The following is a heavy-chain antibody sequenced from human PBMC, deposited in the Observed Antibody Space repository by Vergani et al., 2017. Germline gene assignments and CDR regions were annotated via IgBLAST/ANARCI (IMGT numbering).Heavy chain of an antibody. CDR2: IYSGGST. D-gene: IGHD3-10*01. CDR3: ARNYGSGPLDY. J-gene: IGHJ4*02. CDR1: GFTVSSNY. Sequence: EVQLVESGGGLVQPGGSLRLSCAASGFTVSSNYMSWVRQAPGKGLEWVSVIYSGGSTYYADSVKGRFTISRDNSKNSLYLQMNSLRAEDTALYHCARNYGSGPLDYWGQGTLVTVSS. V-gene: IGHV3-66*01.